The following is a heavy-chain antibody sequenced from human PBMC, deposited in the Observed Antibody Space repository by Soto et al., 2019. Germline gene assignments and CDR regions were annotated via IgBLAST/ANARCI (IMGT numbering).Heavy chain of an antibody. CDR3: ARGRYGDY. V-gene: IGHV1-18*01. Sequence: QVHLVQSGAEVKKPGASVKVSCKASGYTFTSYGITWVRQAPGQGLEWMGWISAHNGNTDYAQKLQGRVIVTRDTSTRAADMELRSLISDDTAVYYCARGRYGDYWGQEPWSPSPQ. CDR1: GYTFTSYG. CDR2: ISAHNGNT. D-gene: IGHD1-1*01. J-gene: IGHJ4*01.